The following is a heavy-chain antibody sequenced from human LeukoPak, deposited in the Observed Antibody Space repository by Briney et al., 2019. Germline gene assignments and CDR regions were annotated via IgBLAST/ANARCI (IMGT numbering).Heavy chain of an antibody. V-gene: IGHV6-1*01. CDR1: GDSVSSNSAA. J-gene: IGHJ3*02. D-gene: IGHD6-19*01. CDR3: VSGRVADIDAFDI. CDR2: TYYRSKWYN. Sequence: SQTPSLTCAISGDSVSSNSAAWNWIRQSPSRGLEWLGRTYYRSKWYNDYAVSLKSRITINPDTSKNQFSLQLNSVTPEDTAVYYCVSGRVADIDAFDIWGQGTMVTVSS.